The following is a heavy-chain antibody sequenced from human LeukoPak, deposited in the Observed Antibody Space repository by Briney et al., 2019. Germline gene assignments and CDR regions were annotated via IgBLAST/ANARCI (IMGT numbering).Heavy chain of an antibody. J-gene: IGHJ6*02. D-gene: IGHD3-10*01. V-gene: IGHV1-58*02. CDR2: IVVGSGNT. Sequence: GASVKVSCKASGFTFTSSAMQWVRQARGQRLEWIGWIVVGSGNTNYAQKFQERVTITRDMSTSTAYMELSSLRSEDTAVYYCAAPGKITMVRGVIMSVPYGMGVWGQGTTVTVSS. CDR1: GFTFTSSA. CDR3: AAPGKITMVRGVIMSVPYGMGV.